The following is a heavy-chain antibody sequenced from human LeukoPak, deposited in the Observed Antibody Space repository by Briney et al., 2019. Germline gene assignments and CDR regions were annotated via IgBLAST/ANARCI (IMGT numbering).Heavy chain of an antibody. CDR2: ISSSSSYI. D-gene: IGHD4-23*01. Sequence: PGGSLRLSCAASGFTFSSYSMNWVRQAPGKGLEWVSSISSSSSYIYYADSVKGRFTISRDNAKNSLYLQMNSLRAEDTAVYYCARDFFGTVVTSAFDYWGQGTLVTVSS. J-gene: IGHJ4*02. V-gene: IGHV3-21*01. CDR3: ARDFFGTVVTSAFDY. CDR1: GFTFSSYS.